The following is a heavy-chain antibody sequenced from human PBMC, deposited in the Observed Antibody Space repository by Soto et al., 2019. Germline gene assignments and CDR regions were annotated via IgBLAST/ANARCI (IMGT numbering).Heavy chain of an antibody. CDR2: ISSSSSTI. J-gene: IGHJ6*02. CDR3: AREGRYYDILTGYPISTRGGMDV. V-gene: IGHV3-48*02. CDR1: GFTFSSYS. Sequence: PGGSLRLSCAASGFTFSSYSMNWVRQAPGKGLEWVSYISSSSSTIYYADSVKGRFTISRDNAKNSLYLQMNSLRDEDTAVYYCAREGRYYDILTGYPISTRGGMDVWGQETTVTVSS. D-gene: IGHD3-9*01.